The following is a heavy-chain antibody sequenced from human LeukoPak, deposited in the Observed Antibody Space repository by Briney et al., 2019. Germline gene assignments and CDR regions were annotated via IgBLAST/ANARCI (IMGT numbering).Heavy chain of an antibody. CDR2: INHSGST. CDR1: GFTFSSYA. J-gene: IGHJ4*02. CDR3: ARGLGSLRYFDWLSPGVGQWYYFDY. Sequence: GSLRLSCAASGFTFSSYAMSWIRQPPGKGLEWIGEINHSGSTNYNPSLKSRVTISVDTSKNQFSLKLSSVTAADTAVYYCARGLGSLRYFDWLSPGVGQWYYFDYWGQGTLVTVSS. V-gene: IGHV4-34*01. D-gene: IGHD3-9*01.